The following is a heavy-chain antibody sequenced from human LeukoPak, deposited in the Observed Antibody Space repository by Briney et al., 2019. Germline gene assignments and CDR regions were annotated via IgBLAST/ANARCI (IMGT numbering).Heavy chain of an antibody. CDR2: INPNSGGT. Sequence: GASVKVSCKASGYTFTGYYMHWVRQAPGQGLEWMGWINPNSGGTNYAQKFQGRVTMTRDTSISTAYMELSRLRSDDTAVYYCARDFDFWSGYYDYWGQGTLVTVSS. D-gene: IGHD3-3*01. V-gene: IGHV1-2*02. CDR1: GYTFTGYY. CDR3: ARDFDFWSGYYDY. J-gene: IGHJ4*02.